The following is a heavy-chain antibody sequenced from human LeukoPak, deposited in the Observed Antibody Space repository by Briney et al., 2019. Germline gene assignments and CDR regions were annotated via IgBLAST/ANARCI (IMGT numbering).Heavy chain of an antibody. J-gene: IGHJ6*03. D-gene: IGHD6-6*01. CDR1: GGSISSGSYY. CDR2: IYYSGST. V-gene: IGHV4-39*07. Sequence: PSETLSLTCTVSGGSISSGSYYWDWIRQPPGKGLEWIGNIYYSGSTNYNPSLKSRVTISVDTSKNQFSLKLSTVTAADTAVYYCVRRVPRKYSSSSRGYYYYMDVWGKGTTVTVSS. CDR3: VRRVPRKYSSSSRGYYYYMDV.